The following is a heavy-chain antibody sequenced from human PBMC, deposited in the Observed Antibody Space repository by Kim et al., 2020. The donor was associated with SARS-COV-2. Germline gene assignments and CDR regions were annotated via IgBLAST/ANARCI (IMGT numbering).Heavy chain of an antibody. CDR3: ARDWDYDHKGMDV. D-gene: IGHD3-16*01. CDR2: ISSSHSYI. J-gene: IGHJ6*02. Sequence: GGSLRLSCVASGFTFTLYTMNWVRQAPGKGLEWVSKISSSHSYIDYADSVKGRFTISRDNTENSLYLQMNSLRAEDTAVYYCARDWDYDHKGMDVWGQGTTVIVSS. CDR1: GFTFTLYT. V-gene: IGHV3-21*01.